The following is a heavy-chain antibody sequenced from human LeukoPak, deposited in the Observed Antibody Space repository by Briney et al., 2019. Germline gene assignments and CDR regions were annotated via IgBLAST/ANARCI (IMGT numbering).Heavy chain of an antibody. CDR2: INSDVSGT. D-gene: IGHD4-17*01. J-gene: IGHJ3*02. CDR3: ARDYGDYGDDAFDI. CDR1: GFTFSSYW. Sequence: VGSLRLSCAASGFTFSSYWMHWVRQAPRKGLGWVSRINSDVSGTSYADSVKGRFSISRDNAKNTLYLQMNSLRAEDTAVYYCARDYGDYGDDAFDIWGQGTMVTVSS. V-gene: IGHV3-74*01.